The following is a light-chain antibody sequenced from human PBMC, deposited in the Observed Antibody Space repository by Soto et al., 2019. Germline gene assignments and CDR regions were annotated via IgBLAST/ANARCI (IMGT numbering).Light chain of an antibody. V-gene: IGKV3-20*01. CDR1: QSVDSKY. Sequence: EIVLTQSPDTLSLSPGERATLSCRASQSVDSKYLAWYQQKPGQAPRLLIHGASSRATGIPDRFSGSGSGTDFTLTISRLQPEDFAVYYCQQWVGSRYTFGQGTKLEIK. J-gene: IGKJ2*01. CDR3: QQWVGSRYT. CDR2: GAS.